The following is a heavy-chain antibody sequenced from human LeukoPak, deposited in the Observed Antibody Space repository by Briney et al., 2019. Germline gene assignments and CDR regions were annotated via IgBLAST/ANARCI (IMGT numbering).Heavy chain of an antibody. D-gene: IGHD6-19*01. CDR3: AKSVAGNLNWFDP. CDR2: IWYDGSNK. CDR1: GFTFSDYG. Sequence: TGGSLRLSCAASGFTFSDYGMHWVRQAPGKGLEWVAVIWYDGSNKYYADSVKGRFTISRDNSKNSLYLQMNSLRAEDTAVYYCAKSVAGNLNWFDPWGQGTLVTVSS. J-gene: IGHJ5*02. V-gene: IGHV3-30*02.